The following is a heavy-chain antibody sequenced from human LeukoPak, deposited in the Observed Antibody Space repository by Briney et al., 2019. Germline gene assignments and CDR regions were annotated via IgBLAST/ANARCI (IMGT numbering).Heavy chain of an antibody. CDR1: GFTFNKYV. D-gene: IGHD3-22*01. V-gene: IGHV3-23*01. CDR2: ISGSGGRT. Sequence: PGGSLRLSCAASGFTFNKYVMSWVRQAPGKGLEWVSGISGSGGRTYYADSVKGRFTISRDNSKNTLYLQMNSLRAEDTAVYYCAKDYNYYDSSGYYYEGPHDAFDIWGQGTMVTVS. J-gene: IGHJ3*02. CDR3: AKDYNYYDSSGYYYEGPHDAFDI.